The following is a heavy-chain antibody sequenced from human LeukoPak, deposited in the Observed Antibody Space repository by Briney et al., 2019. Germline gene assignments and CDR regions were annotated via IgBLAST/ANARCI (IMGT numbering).Heavy chain of an antibody. Sequence: GGSLRLSCAASQFTFSSYCMSWVRQAPGKGLEWVANIKEDGSEKYYVASVKGRFTISRDNADNSLYLQMNSLRVEDTAMYYCARGLLYGDYYYYMDVWGKGTTVTISS. J-gene: IGHJ6*03. CDR3: ARGLLYGDYYYYMDV. V-gene: IGHV3-7*01. CDR2: IKEDGSEK. CDR1: QFTFSSYC. D-gene: IGHD4/OR15-4a*01.